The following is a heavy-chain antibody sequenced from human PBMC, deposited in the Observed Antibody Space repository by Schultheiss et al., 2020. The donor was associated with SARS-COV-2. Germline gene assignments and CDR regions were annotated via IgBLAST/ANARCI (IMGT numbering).Heavy chain of an antibody. D-gene: IGHD2-2*01. J-gene: IGHJ6*02. CDR2: IGYSGRT. V-gene: IGHV4-59*01. CDR1: GGSISGSY. Sequence: SETLSLTCTVSGGSISGSYWNWMRQPPGRGLEWVGYIGYSGRTTYNPSVKSRVTISVDTSKNQFSLKLSSVTAADTAVYYCAREEVPAAKYYYYYGMDVWGQGTTVTVSS. CDR3: AREEVPAAKYYYYYGMDV.